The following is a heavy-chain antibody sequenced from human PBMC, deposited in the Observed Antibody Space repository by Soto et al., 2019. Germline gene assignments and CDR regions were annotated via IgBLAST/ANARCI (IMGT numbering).Heavy chain of an antibody. CDR1: GYTFTSYA. J-gene: IGHJ4*02. CDR3: ARDRRSGYYIEVAFDY. Sequence: GASVKVSCKASGYTFTSYAMHWVRQAPGQRLEWMGWINAGNGNTKYSQKFQGRVTITRDTSASTAYMELSSLRSEDTAVYYCARDRRSGYYIEVAFDYWGQGTLVTVSS. V-gene: IGHV1-3*01. D-gene: IGHD3-22*01. CDR2: INAGNGNT.